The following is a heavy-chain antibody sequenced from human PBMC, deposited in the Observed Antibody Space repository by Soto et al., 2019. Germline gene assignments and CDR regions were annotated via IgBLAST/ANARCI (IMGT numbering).Heavy chain of an antibody. D-gene: IGHD3-3*01. CDR1: GCSFSDYD. V-gene: IGHV3-23*01. Sequence: GCSFSDYDMTWVRQAPGKGLEWVSVISGSGDNTFCAASVKGRFAISRDNSKSVLYLQMNSLSADDAAVYFCAKGRAITVYGVDILFDYWGLGTLVTVSS. J-gene: IGHJ4*01. CDR2: ISGSGDNT. CDR3: AKGRAITVYGVDILFDY.